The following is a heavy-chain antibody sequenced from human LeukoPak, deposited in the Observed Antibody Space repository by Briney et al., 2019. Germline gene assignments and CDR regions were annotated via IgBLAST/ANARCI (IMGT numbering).Heavy chain of an antibody. Sequence: GGSLRLSCAASGFTFSDYYMSWIRQAPGKGLEWVSYISSSGSTTYYADSVKGRFTISRDNSKNTLYLQMNSLRAEDTAVYYCAREGGYSGSHFDYWGQGTLVTVSS. CDR1: GFTFSDYY. CDR2: ISSSGSTT. CDR3: AREGGYSGSHFDY. V-gene: IGHV3-11*01. J-gene: IGHJ4*02. D-gene: IGHD5-12*01.